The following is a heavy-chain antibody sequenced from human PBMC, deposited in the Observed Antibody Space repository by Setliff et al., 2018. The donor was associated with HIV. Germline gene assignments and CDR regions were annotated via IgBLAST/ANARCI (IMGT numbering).Heavy chain of an antibody. CDR3: AKQGYADSLYAFDV. Sequence: ASVKVSCKTSGYTFTAYYIYWVRQVPGHGLELMGRIHPNTGSTNYLQEFQGRVTITRDTPMSTVYMALTGLTSDDTAVYYCAKQGYADSLYAFDVWGQGTMVTVSS. CDR1: GYTFTAYY. V-gene: IGHV1-2*06. D-gene: IGHD3-16*01. J-gene: IGHJ3*01. CDR2: IHPNTGST.